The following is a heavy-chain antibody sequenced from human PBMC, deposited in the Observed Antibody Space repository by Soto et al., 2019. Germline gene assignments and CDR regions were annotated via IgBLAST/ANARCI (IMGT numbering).Heavy chain of an antibody. CDR1: GGSFSGYY. V-gene: IGHV4-34*01. D-gene: IGHD6-19*01. CDR2: INHSGST. CDR3: ARGGRSFSGRSHAEYFQH. J-gene: IGHJ1*01. Sequence: QVQLQQWGAGLLKPSESLSLTCAVYGGSFSGYYWSWIRQPPGKGLEWIGEINHSGSTNYNPSLNSRDTIAVDTFKNQFSLKLTSVTAADTAVYYCARGGRSFSGRSHAEYFQHWGQGTLVTVSS.